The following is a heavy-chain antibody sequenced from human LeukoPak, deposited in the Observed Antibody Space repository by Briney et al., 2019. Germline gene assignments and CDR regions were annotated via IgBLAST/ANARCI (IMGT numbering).Heavy chain of an antibody. J-gene: IGHJ4*02. CDR3: ARGTGDSCKD. CDR2: TYYRSKWRN. D-gene: IGHD3-22*01. CDR1: GDSVSSNSAS. Sequence: SQTLSLTCAISGDSVSSNSASWNWIRQSPLRGLEWLGRTYYRSKWRNHYAVSVKSRITISPDTSKNQFSLQLNSVTPEDTAVYYCARGTGDSCKDWGLGTLVTVSS. V-gene: IGHV6-1*01.